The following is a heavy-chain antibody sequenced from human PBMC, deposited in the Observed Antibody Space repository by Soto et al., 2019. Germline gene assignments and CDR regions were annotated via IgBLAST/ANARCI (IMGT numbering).Heavy chain of an antibody. J-gene: IGHJ3*02. V-gene: IGHV1-58*02. D-gene: IGHD3-10*01. CDR1: GFTFTSSA. CDR3: AAEGVTMVRGVISDAFDI. Sequence: GASVKVSCKASGFTFTSSAMQWVRQARGQRLEWIGWIVVGSGNTNYAQKFQERVTITRDMSTSTAYMELSSLRSEDTAVYYCAAEGVTMVRGVISDAFDIWGQGTMVTVSS. CDR2: IVVGSGNT.